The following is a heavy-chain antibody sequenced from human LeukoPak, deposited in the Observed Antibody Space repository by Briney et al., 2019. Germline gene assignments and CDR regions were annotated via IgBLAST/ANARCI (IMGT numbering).Heavy chain of an antibody. CDR1: GYTFTSYD. V-gene: IGHV1-8*01. Sequence: ASVKVSCKASGYTFTSYDINWVRQATGQGLEWMGWMNSNSGNTGYAQKFQGRVTMTRNTSISTAFMELSSLRSEDTAVYFCVRGLPGYYFDYWGQGTLVTVSS. J-gene: IGHJ4*02. D-gene: IGHD1-26*01. CDR2: MNSNSGNT. CDR3: VRGLPGYYFDY.